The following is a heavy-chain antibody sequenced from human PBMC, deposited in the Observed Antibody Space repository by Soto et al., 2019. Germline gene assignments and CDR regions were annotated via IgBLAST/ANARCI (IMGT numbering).Heavy chain of an antibody. J-gene: IGHJ4*02. Sequence: SVKVSCKASGGTFSSYAISWVRQAPGQGLEWMGGTIPIFGTANYAQKFQGRVTITADESTSTAYMEVSSLRSEDTAVYYCARDFSMVVVAPGYWGQGTLVTVSS. V-gene: IGHV1-69*13. CDR2: TIPIFGTA. CDR3: ARDFSMVVVAPGY. D-gene: IGHD3-22*01. CDR1: GGTFSSYA.